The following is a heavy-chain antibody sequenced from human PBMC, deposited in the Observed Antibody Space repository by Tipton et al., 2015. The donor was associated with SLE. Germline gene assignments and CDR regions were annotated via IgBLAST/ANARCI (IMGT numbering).Heavy chain of an antibody. D-gene: IGHD6-19*01. J-gene: IGHJ4*02. Sequence: TLSLTCTVSGGSISTFYWTWIRQPPGKGLEWIGYISDSGSTNYNASLRSRLTMSFDTSKSQFSLRLSSVTAADTAVYFCARGLSNGLFYYFDLWGQGTLVTVSS. CDR2: ISDSGST. CDR1: GGSISTFY. CDR3: ARGLSNGLFYYFDL. V-gene: IGHV4-59*01.